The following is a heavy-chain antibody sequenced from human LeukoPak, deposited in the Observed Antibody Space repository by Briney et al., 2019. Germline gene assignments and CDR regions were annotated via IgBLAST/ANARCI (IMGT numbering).Heavy chain of an antibody. J-gene: IGHJ4*02. CDR1: GGSISSSSYN. D-gene: IGHD2-15*01. V-gene: IGHV4-39*01. CDR2: IYYSGSA. CDR3: ARGYCSGGSCYSRLNTAMVFDY. Sequence: PSETLSLTCTVSGGSISSSSYNWGWIRQPPGKGLQWIGSIYYSGSAYYNPSLKSRVTISVDTSKNHFSLKLSSVTAADTAVYFCARGYCSGGSCYSRLNTAMVFDYWGQGTLVTVSS.